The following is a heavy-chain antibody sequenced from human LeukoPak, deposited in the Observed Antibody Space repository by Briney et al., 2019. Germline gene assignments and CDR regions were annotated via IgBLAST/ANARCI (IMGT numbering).Heavy chain of an antibody. D-gene: IGHD6-19*01. CDR2: IFGSGGSA. J-gene: IGHJ4*02. V-gene: IGHV3-23*01. Sequence: GGSLRLSCAASGFTFNSYAMYWVRQAPGKGLEWVSGIFGSGGSAHYADSVKGRFTISRDNSKDTVYLQMDSLRVEDTAVYYCGKTTTGYSSGRYPGWPVDYWGQGTLVTVSS. CDR1: GFTFNSYA. CDR3: GKTTTGYSSGRYPGWPVDY.